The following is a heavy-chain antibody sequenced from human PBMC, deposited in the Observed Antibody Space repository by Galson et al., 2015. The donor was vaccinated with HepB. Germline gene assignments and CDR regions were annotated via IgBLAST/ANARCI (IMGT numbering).Heavy chain of an antibody. Sequence: SLRLSCAASGFTFSTYWMHWVRQAPGKGLVWVSRINSDGSSTAYAGSVKGRFTISRDNAKSTLYVQMNSLRAEDTAVYYCVRGTTDPSGWYMKWDYWGQGTLVTVSS. CDR3: VRGTTDPSGWYMKWDY. V-gene: IGHV3-74*01. D-gene: IGHD6-19*01. J-gene: IGHJ4*02. CDR1: GFTFSTYW. CDR2: INSDGSST.